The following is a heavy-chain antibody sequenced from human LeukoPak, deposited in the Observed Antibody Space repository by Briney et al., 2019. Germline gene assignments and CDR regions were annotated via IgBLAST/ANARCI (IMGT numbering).Heavy chain of an antibody. CDR2: ISGSGGST. V-gene: IGHV3-23*01. J-gene: IGHJ3*02. Sequence: GGSLRLSCAASGFTFSSYAMIWVRQVPGKGLEWVSGISGSGGSTYYGDSVKGRFTISRDNSKNTLYLQMNSLRAEDTAVYYCAKAGWLVLDAFDIWGQGTMVTVSS. CDR1: GFTFSSYA. D-gene: IGHD6-19*01. CDR3: AKAGWLVLDAFDI.